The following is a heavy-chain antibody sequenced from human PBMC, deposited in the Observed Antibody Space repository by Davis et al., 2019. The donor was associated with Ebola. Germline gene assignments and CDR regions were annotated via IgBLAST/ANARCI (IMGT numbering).Heavy chain of an antibody. J-gene: IGHJ5*02. CDR3: ARGITMVRGYDWFDP. Sequence: SVKVSCKASGGTFSSYTISWVRQAPGQGLEWMGRIIPILGIANYAQKFQGRVTITADKSTSTAYMELRSLRSDDTAVYYCARGITMVRGYDWFDPWGQGTLVTVSS. V-gene: IGHV1-69*02. CDR1: GGTFSSYT. CDR2: IIPILGIA. D-gene: IGHD3-10*01.